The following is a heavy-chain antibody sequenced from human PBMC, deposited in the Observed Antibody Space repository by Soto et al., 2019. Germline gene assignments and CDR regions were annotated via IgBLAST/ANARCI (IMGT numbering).Heavy chain of an antibody. Sequence: QVQLQESGPGLVKPSQTLSLTCTVSGGSISSGGYSWSWIRQHPGKGLEWIGYIYYSGSTYYNPSLKSRVTRSVDTSKNQFSPKLTSVTAAATAVFYGARVPDPWGQGTLVTVSS. CDR2: IYYSGST. V-gene: IGHV4-31*03. CDR1: GGSISSGGYS. J-gene: IGHJ5*02. CDR3: ARVPDP.